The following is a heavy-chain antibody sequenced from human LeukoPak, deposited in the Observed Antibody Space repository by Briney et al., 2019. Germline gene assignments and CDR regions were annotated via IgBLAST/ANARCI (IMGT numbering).Heavy chain of an antibody. J-gene: IGHJ5*02. CDR2: INWNGGST. CDR1: GFTFDDYG. V-gene: IGHV3-20*04. Sequence: GGSLRLSCAASGFTFDDYGMSWVRQAPGKGLEWVSGINWNGGSTGYADSVKGRFTISRDNAKNSLYLQMNSLRAEDTALYYCARDPYSGSYYGGSWFDPWGQGTLVTVSS. CDR3: ARDPYSGSYYGGSWFDP. D-gene: IGHD1-26*01.